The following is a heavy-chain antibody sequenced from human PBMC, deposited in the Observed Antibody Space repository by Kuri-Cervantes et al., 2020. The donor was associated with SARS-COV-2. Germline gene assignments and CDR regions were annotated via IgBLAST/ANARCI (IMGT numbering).Heavy chain of an antibody. Sequence: ASVKVSCKASGYTFTSYYMHWVRQAPGQGLEWMGWINAGNGNTKYSQKFQGRVTITRDTSASTAYMELSSLRSEDTAVYYCARVKYYDSSGYLYWYFDLWGRGTLVTVSS. CDR1: GYTFTSYY. CDR2: INAGNGNT. J-gene: IGHJ2*01. CDR3: ARVKYYDSSGYLYWYFDL. D-gene: IGHD3-22*01. V-gene: IGHV1-3*01.